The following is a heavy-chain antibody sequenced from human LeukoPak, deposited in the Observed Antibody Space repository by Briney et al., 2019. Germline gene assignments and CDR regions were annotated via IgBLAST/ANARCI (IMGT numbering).Heavy chain of an antibody. CDR3: ARYQSSGWYDHYYYGMDV. D-gene: IGHD6-19*01. Sequence: ASVKVSCKASGYTFTGYYMHWVRQAPGQGLEWMGWINPNSGGTNYAQKFQGRVTMTRDTSISTAYMELSRLRSDDTAVYYCARYQSSGWYDHYYYGMDVWGQGTTVTVSS. V-gene: IGHV1-2*02. J-gene: IGHJ6*02. CDR2: INPNSGGT. CDR1: GYTFTGYY.